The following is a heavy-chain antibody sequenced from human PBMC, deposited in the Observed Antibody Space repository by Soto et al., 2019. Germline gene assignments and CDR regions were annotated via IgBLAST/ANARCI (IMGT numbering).Heavy chain of an antibody. CDR1: GGTLSSYS. Sequence: GASVKVSCKASGGTLSSYSISWVRQATGQGLEWMGGIIPIFGTANYAQKFQGRVTITADESTSTAYMELSSLRSEDTAVYYCARDPGYSYGYNWGQGTLVTSPQ. CDR3: ARDPGYSYGYN. CDR2: IIPIFGTA. J-gene: IGHJ4*02. D-gene: IGHD5-18*01. V-gene: IGHV1-69*13.